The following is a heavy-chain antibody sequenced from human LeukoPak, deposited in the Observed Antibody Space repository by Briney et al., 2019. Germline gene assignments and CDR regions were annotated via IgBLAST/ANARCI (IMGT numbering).Heavy chain of an antibody. J-gene: IGHJ6*02. CDR2: IGSAGDS. D-gene: IGHD2-15*01. Sequence: GGSLRLSCAASGFTFSDYDLHWVRQITGKSLEWVSGIGSAGDSYYSRSVKGRFTISRDNAKNSLYLQMNSLRAEDTAVYYCARDLGYCSGGSCQTPYYYGMDVWGQGTTVTVSS. V-gene: IGHV3-13*01. CDR1: GFTFSDYD. CDR3: ARDLGYCSGGSCQTPYYYGMDV.